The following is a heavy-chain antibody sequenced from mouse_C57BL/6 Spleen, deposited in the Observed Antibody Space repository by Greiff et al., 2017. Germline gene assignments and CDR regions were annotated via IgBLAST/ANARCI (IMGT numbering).Heavy chain of an antibody. CDR2: IYPRDGST. Sequence: QVQLQQSDAELVKPGASVKISCKVSGYTFTDHTIHWMKQRPEQGLEWIGDIYPRDGSTKYNEKFKGKATLTADKSSSTAYMQLNSLTSEDSAVYFCASYDGYYDYYAMDYWGQGTSVTVSS. V-gene: IGHV1-78*01. J-gene: IGHJ4*01. CDR3: ASYDGYYDYYAMDY. CDR1: GYTFTDHT. D-gene: IGHD2-3*01.